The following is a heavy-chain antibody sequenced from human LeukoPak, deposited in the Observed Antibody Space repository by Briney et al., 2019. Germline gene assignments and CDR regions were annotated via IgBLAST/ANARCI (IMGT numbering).Heavy chain of an antibody. J-gene: IGHJ4*02. D-gene: IGHD3-22*01. V-gene: IGHV4-34*01. CDR1: GGSFSGYY. CDR3: ARRQYYDSSGYWYYFDY. CDR2: INHSGRT. Sequence: SETLSLTCAVYGGSFSGYYWSWIRQPPGKGLEWIGEINHSGRTNYNPSLKSRVTISVDTSKNQFSLKLSSVTAADTAVYYCARRQYYDSSGYWYYFDYWGQGTLVTVSS.